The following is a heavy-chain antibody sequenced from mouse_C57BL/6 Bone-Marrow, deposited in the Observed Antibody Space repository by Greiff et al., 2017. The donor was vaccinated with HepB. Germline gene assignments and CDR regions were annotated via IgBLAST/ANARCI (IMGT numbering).Heavy chain of an antibody. CDR2: IHPNSGST. CDR1: GYTFTSYW. CDR3: AGYSNLYAMDY. D-gene: IGHD2-5*01. Sequence: VQLQQPGAELVKPGASVKLSCKASGYTFTSYWMHWVKQRPGQGLEWIGMIHPNSGSTNYNEKFKSKATLTVDNSSSTAYMLLSSLTSEDSAVYYCAGYSNLYAMDYWGQGTSVTVSS. J-gene: IGHJ4*01. V-gene: IGHV1-64*01.